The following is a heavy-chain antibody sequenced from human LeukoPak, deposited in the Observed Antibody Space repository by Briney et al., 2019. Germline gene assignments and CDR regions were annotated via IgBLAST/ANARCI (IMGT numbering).Heavy chain of an antibody. J-gene: IGHJ6*02. CDR1: GGSFSYYY. D-gene: IGHD2-21*01. Sequence: SETLSLTCAVYGGSFSYYYWTWIRQPPGKGLEWISEINDGGSTKYNPSLKSRVTISEDTSKNQFSLKLSSVTAADTAVYYCARDSPRRYGMDVWGQGTTVTVSS. CDR2: INDGGST. V-gene: IGHV4-34*01. CDR3: ARDSPRRYGMDV.